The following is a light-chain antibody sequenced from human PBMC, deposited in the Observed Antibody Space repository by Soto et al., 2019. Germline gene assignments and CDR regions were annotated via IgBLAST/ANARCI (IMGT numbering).Light chain of an antibody. J-gene: IGLJ2*01. CDR2: EVS. Sequence: QSALTQPASVSGSPGRSITISCTGTSSDVGSYNLVSWYQQHPGKAPKLMIYEVSKRPSGVSNRFSGPKSGNTASLTISGLQAEDEADYYCCSYAGSSPVVFGGGTQLTVL. V-gene: IGLV2-23*02. CDR1: SSDVGSYNL. CDR3: CSYAGSSPVV.